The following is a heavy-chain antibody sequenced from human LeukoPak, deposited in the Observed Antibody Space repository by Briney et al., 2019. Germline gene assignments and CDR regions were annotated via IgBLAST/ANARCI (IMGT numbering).Heavy chain of an antibody. D-gene: IGHD6-6*01. CDR2: IYSGGST. CDR1: GFTFSDYY. Sequence: GGSLRLSCAASGFTFSDYYMSWIRQAPGKGLEWVSVIYSGGSTYYADSVKGRFTISRHNSKNTLYLQMNSLRAEDTAVYYCARASWSYSSSSWAYYYGMDVWGQGTTVTVSS. CDR3: ARASWSYSSSSWAYYYGMDV. V-gene: IGHV3-53*04. J-gene: IGHJ6*02.